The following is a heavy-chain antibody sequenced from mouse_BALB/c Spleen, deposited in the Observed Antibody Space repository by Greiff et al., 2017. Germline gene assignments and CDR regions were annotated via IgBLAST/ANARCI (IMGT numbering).Heavy chain of an antibody. CDR1: GFTFSNYW. V-gene: IGHV6-6*02. D-gene: IGHD1-1*01. J-gene: IGHJ4*01. CDR2: IRLKSNNYET. Sequence: EVQGVESGGGLVQPGGSMKLSCVASGFTFSNYWMNWVRQSPEKGLEWVAEIRLKSNNYETHYAESVKGRFTISRDDSKSSVYLQMNNLRAEDTGIYYCTLYYYGSLLYYYAMDYWGQGTSVTVSS. CDR3: TLYYYGSLLYYYAMDY.